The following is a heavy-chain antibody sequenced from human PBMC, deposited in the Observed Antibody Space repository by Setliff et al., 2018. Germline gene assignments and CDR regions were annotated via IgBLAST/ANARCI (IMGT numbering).Heavy chain of an antibody. D-gene: IGHD2-2*01. CDR2: INSGGSST. V-gene: IGHV3-23*01. Sequence: PGESLKISCAASGFTFSSSSMTWVRQAPGKGLEWVSAINSGGSSTYYADSVKGRFTTSRDNSKNTLYLQMNSLRAEDTAIYSCAKFSSVPGSRFFDYWGQGALVTVSS. CDR3: AKFSSVPGSRFFDY. J-gene: IGHJ4*02. CDR1: GFTFSSSS.